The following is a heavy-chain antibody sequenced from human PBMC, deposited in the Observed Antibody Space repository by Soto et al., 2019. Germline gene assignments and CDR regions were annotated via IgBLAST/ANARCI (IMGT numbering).Heavy chain of an antibody. CDR1: GATYSNSA. CDR3: ARGGVDVVATSAFDY. D-gene: IGHD5-12*01. CDR2: INPILGIP. V-gene: IGHV1-69*10. J-gene: IGHJ4*02. Sequence: QVQLVQSGAEVKKPGSSVKVSCKASGATYSNSAISWVRKAPGQGLEWMGGINPILGIPDYAHKFQGRVTITADESTNTGYMDMGSLRSEDTALYFCARGGVDVVATSAFDYWGQGTLVTVYS.